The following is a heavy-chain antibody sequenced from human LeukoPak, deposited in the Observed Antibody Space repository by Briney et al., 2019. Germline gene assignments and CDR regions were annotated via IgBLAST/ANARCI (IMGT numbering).Heavy chain of an antibody. CDR1: GGTFSSYA. D-gene: IGHD1-14*01. V-gene: IGHV1-69*05. CDR2: IIPIFGTA. J-gene: IGHJ4*02. Sequence: ASVKVSCKASGGTFSSYAISWVRQAPGQGLGWMGGIIPIFGTANYAQKFQGRVTITTDESTSTAYMELSSLRSEDTAVYYCARGNWNHGFDYWGQGTLVTVSS. CDR3: ARGNWNHGFDY.